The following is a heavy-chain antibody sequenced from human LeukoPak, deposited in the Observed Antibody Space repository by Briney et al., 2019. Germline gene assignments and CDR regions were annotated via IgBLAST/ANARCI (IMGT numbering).Heavy chain of an antibody. Sequence: SQTLSLTCTVSGGSISSGGYYWSWLRQHPGKGLEWIGHIYYSGSTYYNPYLKSRVTISVDTSKNQFSLKLSSVTAADTAVYYCARDVVDTWGIDWGFYGMDVWGQGTTVTVSS. J-gene: IGHJ6*02. CDR2: IYYSGST. V-gene: IGHV4-31*03. CDR1: GGSISSGGYY. D-gene: IGHD3-9*01. CDR3: ARDVVDTWGIDWGFYGMDV.